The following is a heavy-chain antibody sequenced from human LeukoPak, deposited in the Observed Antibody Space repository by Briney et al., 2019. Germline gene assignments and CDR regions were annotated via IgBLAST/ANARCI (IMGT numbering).Heavy chain of an antibody. CDR1: GFTFSSYD. CDR3: ARGRGGYDIHYYGMDV. Sequence: PGGSLRLSCAASGFTFSSYDTHWVRQATGKGLEWVSGISTAGDTYYAGSVKGRFTISRENAKNSLYLQMNSLRAGDTAVYYCARGRGGYDIHYYGMDVWGQGTTVTVSS. D-gene: IGHD3-9*01. CDR2: ISTAGDT. V-gene: IGHV3-13*04. J-gene: IGHJ6*02.